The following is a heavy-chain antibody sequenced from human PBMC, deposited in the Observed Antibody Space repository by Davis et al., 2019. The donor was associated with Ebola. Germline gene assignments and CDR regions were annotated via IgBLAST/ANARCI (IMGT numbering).Heavy chain of an antibody. CDR2: IYPGDSDT. J-gene: IGHJ3*02. Sequence: PGGSLRLSCKASGYRFSNQWIGWVRQMPGKGLEWMGIIYPGDSDTIYSPSFQGQVTISVDKSISTAYLLWSSLKASDTAIYYCARPQYGSVYQDAFDIWGQGTMVTVSS. V-gene: IGHV5-51*01. D-gene: IGHD6-19*01. CDR1: GYRFSNQW. CDR3: ARPQYGSVYQDAFDI.